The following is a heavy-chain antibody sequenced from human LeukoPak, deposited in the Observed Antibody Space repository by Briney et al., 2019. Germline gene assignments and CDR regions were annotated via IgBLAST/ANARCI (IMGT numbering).Heavy chain of an antibody. Sequence: PSETLSLTCTVSGGSISSYYWSWIRQPPGKGLEWIGSIYYSGSTYYNPSLKSRVTISVDTSKNQFSLKLSSVTAADTAVYYCARRRLYDSSGYYYNYFDYWGQGTLVTVSS. CDR1: GGSISSYY. CDR3: ARRRLYDSSGYYYNYFDY. CDR2: IYYSGST. D-gene: IGHD3-22*01. V-gene: IGHV4-59*05. J-gene: IGHJ4*02.